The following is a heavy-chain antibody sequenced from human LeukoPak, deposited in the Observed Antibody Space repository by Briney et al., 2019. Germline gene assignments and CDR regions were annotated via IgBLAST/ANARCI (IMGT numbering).Heavy chain of an antibody. CDR1: GGSISSYY. CDR3: ARDLKTGGAIPYNWFDP. CDR2: IYYSGST. Sequence: SETLSLTCTVSGGSISSYYWSWIRQPPGKGLEWIGYIYYSGSTNYNPSLKSRVTISVDTSKNQFSLKLSSVTAADTAVYYCARDLKTGGAIPYNWFDPWGQGTLVTVSS. J-gene: IGHJ5*02. D-gene: IGHD4/OR15-4a*01. V-gene: IGHV4-59*01.